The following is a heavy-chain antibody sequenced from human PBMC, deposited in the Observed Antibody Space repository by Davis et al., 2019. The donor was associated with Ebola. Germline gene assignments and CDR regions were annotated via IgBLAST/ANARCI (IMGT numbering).Heavy chain of an antibody. Sequence: SETLSLTCTVSGGSISSYYWSWIRQPPGKGLEWIGYIYYSGSTNYNPSLKSRVTISVDTSKNQFSLKLSSVTAADTAVYYCARALVATLSHFDYWGQGTLVTVSS. CDR1: GGSISSYY. CDR2: IYYSGST. CDR3: ARALVATLSHFDY. D-gene: IGHD5-12*01. J-gene: IGHJ4*02. V-gene: IGHV4-59*01.